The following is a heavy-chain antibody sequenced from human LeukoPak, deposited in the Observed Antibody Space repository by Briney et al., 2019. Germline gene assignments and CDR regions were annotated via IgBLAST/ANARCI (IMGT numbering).Heavy chain of an antibody. CDR1: GFTFSSYG. Sequence: GGSLRLSCAASGFTFSSYGMHWVRQAPGKGLEWVAVIWYDGSNKYYADSVKGRFTISRDNSKNTLYLQMNSLRAEDTAVYYCARDGPPIAARHYYMDVWGKGTTVTVSS. D-gene: IGHD6-6*01. CDR2: IWYDGSNK. CDR3: ARDGPPIAARHYYMDV. V-gene: IGHV3-33*01. J-gene: IGHJ6*03.